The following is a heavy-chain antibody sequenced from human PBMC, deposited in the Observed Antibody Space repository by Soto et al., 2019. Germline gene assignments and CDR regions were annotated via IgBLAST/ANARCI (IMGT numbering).Heavy chain of an antibody. CDR3: ARGMTTVTTIDY. J-gene: IGHJ4*02. CDR1: GGSISSGGYS. V-gene: IGHV4-30-2*01. D-gene: IGHD4-4*01. CDR2: IYHSGST. Sequence: QLQLQESGSGLVKPSQTLSLTCAVSGGSISSGGYSWSWIRQPPGKVLEWIGYIYHSGSTYYNPSLKSRVTISVDRSKNQFSLKLSSVTAADTAVYYCARGMTTVTTIDYWGQGTLVTVSS.